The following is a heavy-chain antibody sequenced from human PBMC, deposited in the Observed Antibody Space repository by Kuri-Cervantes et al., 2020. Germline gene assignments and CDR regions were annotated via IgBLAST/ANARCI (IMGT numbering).Heavy chain of an antibody. CDR3: ARARYRRDGYNPGHY. D-gene: IGHD5-24*01. V-gene: IGHV1-46*01. CDR1: GYTFTSYY. CDR2: INPSGGST. J-gene: IGHJ4*02. Sequence: ASVKVSCKASGYTFTSYYMHWVRQAPGQGLEWMGIINPSGGSTSYAQKFQGRVTMTRETSTSTVYMELSSLRSEDTAVYYCARARYRRDGYNPGHYWGQGTLVTVSS.